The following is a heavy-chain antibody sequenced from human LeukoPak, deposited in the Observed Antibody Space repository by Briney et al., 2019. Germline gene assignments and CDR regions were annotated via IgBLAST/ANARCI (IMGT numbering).Heavy chain of an antibody. J-gene: IGHJ4*02. D-gene: IGHD5-18*01. CDR3: ARVRQLWLSLAPYFDY. V-gene: IGHV4-34*01. Sequence: SETLSLTCAVYGGSFSGYYWSWTRQPPGKGLEWIGEINHSGSTNYDPSLKSRVTISVDTSKNQFSLKLSSVTAADTAVYYCARVRQLWLSLAPYFDYWGQGTLVTVSS. CDR2: INHSGST. CDR1: GGSFSGYY.